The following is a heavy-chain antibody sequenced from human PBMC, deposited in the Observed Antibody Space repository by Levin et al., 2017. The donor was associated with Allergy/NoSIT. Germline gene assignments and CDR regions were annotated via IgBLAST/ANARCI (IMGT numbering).Heavy chain of an antibody. CDR3: ARAGISCRAGNCDKLPLAN. CDR2: ISHTGTS. Sequence: SSETLSLTCTVSGGPISDYYWSWIRQPPGKGLECIGFISHTGTSHYNPSLKSRVTISVDTSKKQFSLRLNSVTTADTAVYYCARAGISCRAGNCDKLPLANWGQGTLVSVSS. CDR1: GGPISDYY. J-gene: IGHJ1*01. V-gene: IGHV4-59*01. D-gene: IGHD4-23*01.